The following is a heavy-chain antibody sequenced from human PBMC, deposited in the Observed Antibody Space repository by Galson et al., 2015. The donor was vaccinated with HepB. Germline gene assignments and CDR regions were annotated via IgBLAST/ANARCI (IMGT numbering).Heavy chain of an antibody. V-gene: IGHV1-3*04. J-gene: IGHJ5*02. D-gene: IGHD3-10*01. CDR3: ASAPGISFGELLQPLTS. CDR2: ITTSTGNT. CDR1: GYTFTSYT. Sequence: SVKVSCEASGYTFTSYTMRWVRQAPGQRLEWMGWITTSTGNTKYSHNFRGRVTITRDTSTSTAYMELSSLRSEDPAVYYCASAPGISFGELLQPLTSWGLGTLVTVSS.